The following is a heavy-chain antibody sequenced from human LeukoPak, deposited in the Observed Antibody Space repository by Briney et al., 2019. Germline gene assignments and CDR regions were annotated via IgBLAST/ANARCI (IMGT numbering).Heavy chain of an antibody. Sequence: SETLALTCTVSGGSISSYYWSWIRQPPGKGLEWIGYIYYSGSTNYNPSLKSRVTISVDTSKNQFSLKLSSVTAADTAVYYCARVRCSGGSCYYFDYWGQGTLVTVSS. D-gene: IGHD2-15*01. V-gene: IGHV4-59*01. CDR2: IYYSGST. CDR1: GGSISSYY. J-gene: IGHJ4*02. CDR3: ARVRCSGGSCYYFDY.